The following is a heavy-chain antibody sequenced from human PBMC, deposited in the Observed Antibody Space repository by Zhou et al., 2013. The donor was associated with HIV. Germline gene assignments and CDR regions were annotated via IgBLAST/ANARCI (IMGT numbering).Heavy chain of an antibody. CDR1: GYTFISYG. CDR3: ATTYMTSSGTILFDD. J-gene: IGHJ4*02. D-gene: IGHD2-21*01. Sequence: QVQLVQSGAEVKRPGASVKVSCKASGYTFISYGISWVRQAPGQGLEWIGGIIPISGTANYVQKLQDRVTVTTDDSTGTTYMDLASLTSEDTAMYYCATTYMTSSGTILFDDWGQGTLVTVSS. CDR2: IIPISGTA. V-gene: IGHV1-69*05.